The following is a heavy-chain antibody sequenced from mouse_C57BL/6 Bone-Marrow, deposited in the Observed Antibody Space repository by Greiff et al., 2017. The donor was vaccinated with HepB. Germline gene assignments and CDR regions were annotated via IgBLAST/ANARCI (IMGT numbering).Heavy chain of an antibody. Sequence: EVKLVESGGGLVKPGGSLKLSCAASGFTFSSYAMSWVRQTPEKRLEWVATISDGGSYTYYPDNVKGRFTISRDNAKNNLYLQMSHLKSEDTAMYYCASLTGGGYFDVWGTGTTVTVSS. V-gene: IGHV5-4*03. CDR3: ASLTGGGYFDV. CDR1: GFTFSSYA. D-gene: IGHD4-1*01. CDR2: ISDGGSYT. J-gene: IGHJ1*03.